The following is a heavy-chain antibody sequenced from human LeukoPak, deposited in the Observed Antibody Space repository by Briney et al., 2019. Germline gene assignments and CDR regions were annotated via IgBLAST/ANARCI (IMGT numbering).Heavy chain of an antibody. CDR2: IYYSGST. D-gene: IGHD3-22*01. Sequence: SETLSLTCTVSGGSISSYYWNWIRQPPGKGLEWIGYIYYSGSTNYNPSLKSRVTISVDTSKNQFSLRLGSVTAADTAVYYCAGTKGYYDSSGYFDYWGQGTLVTVSS. CDR1: GGSISSYY. CDR3: AGTKGYYDSSGYFDY. J-gene: IGHJ4*02. V-gene: IGHV4-59*12.